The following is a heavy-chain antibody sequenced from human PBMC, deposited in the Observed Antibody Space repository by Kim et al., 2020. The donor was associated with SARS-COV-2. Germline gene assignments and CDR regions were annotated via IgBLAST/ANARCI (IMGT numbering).Heavy chain of an antibody. CDR3: AKDGHPPGWFDP. V-gene: IGHV3-74*01. J-gene: IGHJ5*02. CDR2: IKSDGSSA. D-gene: IGHD3-10*01. Sequence: GGSLRLSCAASGFTFSNYWMHWVRQAPGKGLVWVSRIKSDGSSASYADSVKGRFTISRDNAKNTLYLQMNSLRAEDTAVYYCAKDGHPPGWFDPWGQGTLVTVSS. CDR1: GFTFSNYW.